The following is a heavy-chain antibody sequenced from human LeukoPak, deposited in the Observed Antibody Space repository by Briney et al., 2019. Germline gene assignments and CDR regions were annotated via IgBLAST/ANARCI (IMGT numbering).Heavy chain of an antibody. CDR2: ISGSGGST. V-gene: IGHV3-23*01. CDR3: ARVIRAAPGKGYFDY. D-gene: IGHD6-13*01. CDR1: GFSFSTYA. Sequence: GGSLRLSCATSGFSFSTYALSWVRQAPGKGLEWASSISGSGGSTYHADSVKGRFTISRDSSKNTLYLQMNSLRAEDTAIYYCARVIRAAPGKGYFDYWGQGTLVTVSS. J-gene: IGHJ4*02.